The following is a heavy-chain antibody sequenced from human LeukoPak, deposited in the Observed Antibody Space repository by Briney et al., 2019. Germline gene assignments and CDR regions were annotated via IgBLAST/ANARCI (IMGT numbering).Heavy chain of an antibody. Sequence: PGGSLRLSCAASGFTFSSYAMHWVRQAPGKGLEWVAVISYDGSNKYYADSVKGRFTISRDNSKNTLYLQMNSLRAEDTAVYYCARDLRTIGYCSSTSCYNGYWGQGTLVTVSS. CDR1: GFTFSSYA. V-gene: IGHV3-30-3*01. D-gene: IGHD2-2*02. CDR3: ARDLRTIGYCSSTSCYNGY. CDR2: ISYDGSNK. J-gene: IGHJ4*02.